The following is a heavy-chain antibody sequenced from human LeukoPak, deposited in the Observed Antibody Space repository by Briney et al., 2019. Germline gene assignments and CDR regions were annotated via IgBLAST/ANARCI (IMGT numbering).Heavy chain of an antibody. CDR2: INPNSGGT. Sequence: ASVKVSCKASGYTFTGYYMHWVRQAPGQGLEWMGRINPNSGGTNYAQKFQGRVTMTRDTSISTAYMELSRLRSDDTAVYFCARGLENSWYTTGALAAYWGQGTLVTVSS. V-gene: IGHV1-2*02. J-gene: IGHJ4*02. CDR3: ARGLENSWYTTGALAAY. D-gene: IGHD6-13*01. CDR1: GYTFTGYY.